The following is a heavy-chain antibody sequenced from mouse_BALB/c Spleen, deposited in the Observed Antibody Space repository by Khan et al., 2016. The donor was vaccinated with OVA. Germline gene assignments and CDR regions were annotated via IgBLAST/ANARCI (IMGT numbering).Heavy chain of an antibody. CDR1: GYSITSDYA. CDR2: IRYSVST. V-gene: IGHV3-2*02. CDR3: ASGRLLLRYPDYFDY. J-gene: IGHJ2*01. Sequence: EVQLQESGPGLLKPSQSLSLTCPVTGYSITSDYAWNWIRQFPGNKLECIAYIRYSVSTSYNPSLRSRIPITRDTSKIQFFLQLNSVSTEVTATYYCASGRLLLRYPDYFDYWGQGTTLTVSS. D-gene: IGHD1-1*01.